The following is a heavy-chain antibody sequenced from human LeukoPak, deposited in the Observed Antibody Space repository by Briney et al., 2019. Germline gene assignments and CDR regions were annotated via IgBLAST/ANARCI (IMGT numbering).Heavy chain of an antibody. CDR3: ARGNAGNFDY. D-gene: IGHD1-26*01. Sequence: GGSLRLSCAASGFTFSSYWMHWVRQGPGKGLVWVSRINSDGSTTTYAGSVKGRFTISRDNTKNTLYLQMNSLRVEDTAVYYCARGNAGNFDYWGQGTLVTVSS. CDR1: GFTFSSYW. CDR2: INSDGSTT. J-gene: IGHJ4*02. V-gene: IGHV3-74*01.